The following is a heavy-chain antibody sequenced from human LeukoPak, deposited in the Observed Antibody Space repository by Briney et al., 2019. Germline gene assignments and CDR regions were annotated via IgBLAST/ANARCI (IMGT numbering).Heavy chain of an antibody. CDR1: GFTFSSYA. Sequence: GGSLRLSCAASGFTFSSYAMSWVRQAPGKGLEWVSAIGDDVVSTYYAESVKGRFTISRDNSMNTLYLQMNSLRAEDTATYYCARDSPLLTVWGQGTLVTVSS. V-gene: IGHV3-23*01. D-gene: IGHD3-9*01. CDR2: IGDDVVST. J-gene: IGHJ4*02. CDR3: ARDSPLLTV.